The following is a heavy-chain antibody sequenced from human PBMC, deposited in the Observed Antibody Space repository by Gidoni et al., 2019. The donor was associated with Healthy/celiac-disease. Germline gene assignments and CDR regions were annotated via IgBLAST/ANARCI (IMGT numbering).Heavy chain of an antibody. Sequence: VQLVESGGGVVQPGGFLRLSCADSVFPFSSYAMHWVRAAPGKGLEWVAGISYDGSNKYYADSVKGRFTISRDNSKNTLYLQMNSLRAEDTAVYYCAMEVVLCELELRSMDWDCAFDIWGQGTMVTVSS. CDR1: VFPFSSYA. CDR2: ISYDGSNK. V-gene: IGHV3-30-3*01. CDR3: AMEVVLCELELRSMDWDCAFDI. J-gene: IGHJ3*02. D-gene: IGHD1-7*01.